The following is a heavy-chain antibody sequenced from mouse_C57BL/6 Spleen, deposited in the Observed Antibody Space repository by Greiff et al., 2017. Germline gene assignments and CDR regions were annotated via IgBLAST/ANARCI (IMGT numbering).Heavy chain of an antibody. CDR1: GFTFSNYW. V-gene: IGHV6-3*01. D-gene: IGHD1-1*01. J-gene: IGHJ1*03. Sequence: EVMLVESGGGLVQPGGSMKLSCVASGFTFSNYWMNWVRQSPEKGLEWVAQIRLKSDNYATHYAESVKGRFTISRDDSKSSVYLQMNNLRAEDTGIYYCTGPSGSSLRLWYFDVWGTGTTVTVSS. CDR2: IRLKSDNYAT. CDR3: TGPSGSSLRLWYFDV.